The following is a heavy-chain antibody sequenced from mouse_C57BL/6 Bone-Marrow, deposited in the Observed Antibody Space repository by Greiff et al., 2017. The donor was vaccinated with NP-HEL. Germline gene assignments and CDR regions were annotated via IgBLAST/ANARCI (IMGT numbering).Heavy chain of an antibody. CDR3: ARQRAASLNYAMDY. Sequence: EVKLVESGGGLVQPGGSLKLSCAASGFTFSDYYMYWVRQTPEKRLEWVAYISNGGGSTYYPDTVKGRFTISRDNAKNTLYLQMSRLKSEDTAMYYFARQRAASLNYAMDYGGQGTSVTVSS. CDR2: ISNGGGST. D-gene: IGHD3-1*01. V-gene: IGHV5-12*01. CDR1: GFTFSDYY. J-gene: IGHJ4*01.